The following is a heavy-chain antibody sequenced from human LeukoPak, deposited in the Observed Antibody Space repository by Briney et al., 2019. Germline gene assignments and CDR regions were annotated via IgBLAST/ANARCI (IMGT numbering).Heavy chain of an antibody. D-gene: IGHD2-15*01. J-gene: IGHJ4*02. Sequence: SETLSLTCTVSGGSISSYYWSWIRQPPGKGLEWIGYIYYSGGTNYNPSLKSRVTISVDTSKNQFSLKLSSVTAADTAVYYCARYWRRWSVFEFLGQGNLVNVSS. CDR1: GGSISSYY. CDR2: IYYSGGT. V-gene: IGHV4-59*01. CDR3: ARYWRRWSVFEF.